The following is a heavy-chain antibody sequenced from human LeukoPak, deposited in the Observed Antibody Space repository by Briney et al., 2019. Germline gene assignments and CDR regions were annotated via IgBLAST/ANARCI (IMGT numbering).Heavy chain of an antibody. CDR1: GFTFSNYA. J-gene: IGHJ4*02. CDR3: AAYGDYDDY. D-gene: IGHD4-17*01. CDR2: ISPSGGST. Sequence: GGSLRLSCAASGFTFSNYAMSWVRQAPGKGLEWVSAISPSGGSTYFADSVKGRFTISRDNSKNTLDLQMNSLRAEDTAVYYCAAYGDYDDYWGQGTLVTVSS. V-gene: IGHV3-23*01.